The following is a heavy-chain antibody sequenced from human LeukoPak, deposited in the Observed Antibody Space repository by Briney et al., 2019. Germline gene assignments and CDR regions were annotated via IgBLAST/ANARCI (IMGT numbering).Heavy chain of an antibody. Sequence: SETLSLTCTVSGGSISSYYWSWIRQPPGKGLEWIGYIYYSGSTNYNPSLKSRVTISVDTSKNQFSLKLSSVTAADTAVYYCARCAITMIESDAFDIWGQGTMVTVSS. D-gene: IGHD3-22*01. CDR1: GGSISSYY. V-gene: IGHV4-59*08. CDR3: ARCAITMIESDAFDI. J-gene: IGHJ3*02. CDR2: IYYSGST.